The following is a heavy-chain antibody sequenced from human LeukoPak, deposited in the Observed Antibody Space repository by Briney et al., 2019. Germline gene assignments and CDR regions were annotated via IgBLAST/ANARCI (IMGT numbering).Heavy chain of an antibody. Sequence: ASVKVSCKASGYTFTSYGISWVRQAPGQGLEGMGWISAYNGNTNYAQKLQGRVTMTTDTSTSTAYMELRSLRSDDTAVYYCARVTGLRFLEWLYPGNFDYWGQGTLVTVSS. CDR1: GYTFTSYG. J-gene: IGHJ4*02. V-gene: IGHV1-18*01. CDR3: ARVTGLRFLEWLYPGNFDY. D-gene: IGHD3-3*01. CDR2: ISAYNGNT.